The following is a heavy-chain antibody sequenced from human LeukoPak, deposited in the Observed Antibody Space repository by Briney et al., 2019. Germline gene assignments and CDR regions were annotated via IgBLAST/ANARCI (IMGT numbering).Heavy chain of an antibody. J-gene: IGHJ4*02. D-gene: IGHD3-9*01. CDR2: ISGGGGTTYYA. CDR1: GFTVSSNY. Sequence: GGSLRLSCAASGFTVSSNYMSWVRQSPGKGLEWVSAISGGGGTTYYAYYADSVKGRFTISRDNSKNTLYLLMNSLGAEDTAVYYCAKFYDFLTGYIDYWGQGTLVTVSS. CDR3: AKFYDFLTGYIDY. V-gene: IGHV3-23*01.